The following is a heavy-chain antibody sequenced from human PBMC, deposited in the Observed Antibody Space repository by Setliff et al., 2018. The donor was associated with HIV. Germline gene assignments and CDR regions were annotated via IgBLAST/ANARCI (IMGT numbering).Heavy chain of an antibody. Sequence: GGSLRLSCSASGFTFSDYEINWVRQAPGKGLEWISYISHSGATIYYADSVKGRFTISRDNVKNSLYLQMNSLRAEDTAVYYCAKAMGHLPYFFDSWGQGTLVTVSS. J-gene: IGHJ4*02. CDR2: ISHSGATI. V-gene: IGHV3-48*03. CDR1: GFTFSDYE. CDR3: AKAMGHLPYFFDS.